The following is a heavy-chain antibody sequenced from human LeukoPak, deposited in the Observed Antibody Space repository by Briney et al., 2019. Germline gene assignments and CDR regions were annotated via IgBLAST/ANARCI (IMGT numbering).Heavy chain of an antibody. J-gene: IGHJ6*03. V-gene: IGHV3-48*03. D-gene: IGHD3-10*01. CDR3: AKVRKERGSYSLYYYYMDV. CDR1: GFTFNSYE. Sequence: GGSLRLSCAASGFTFNSYEMNWVRQAPGKGLEWVSYISSSGNTKNYADSVKGRFTISRDNAKNSLYLQMYSLRAEDTALYYCAKVRKERGSYSLYYYYMDVWGKGTTVTIPS. CDR2: ISSSGNTK.